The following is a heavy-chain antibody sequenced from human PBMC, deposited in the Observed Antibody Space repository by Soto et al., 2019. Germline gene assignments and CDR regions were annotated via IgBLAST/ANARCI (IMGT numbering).Heavy chain of an antibody. Sequence: SDTLSLTCTVSGGSISSGGYYWSWIRQHPGKGLEWIGYIYYSGSTYYNPSLKSRVTISVDTSKNQFSLKLSSVTAADTAVYYCARDHGDDPSFDYWGQGTLVTVSS. V-gene: IGHV4-31*03. CDR2: IYYSGST. J-gene: IGHJ4*02. CDR3: ARDHGDDPSFDY. D-gene: IGHD4-17*01. CDR1: GGSISSGGYY.